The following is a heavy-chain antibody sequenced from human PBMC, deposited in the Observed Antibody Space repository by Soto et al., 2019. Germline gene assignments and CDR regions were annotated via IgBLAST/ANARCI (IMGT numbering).Heavy chain of an antibody. CDR1: GYSFTSYW. D-gene: IGHD3-16*01. CDR3: ARKYGGPNWFDP. CDR2: IDPSDSYT. J-gene: IGHJ5*02. V-gene: IGHV5-10-1*01. Sequence: PGESLKISCKGSGYSFTSYWISWVRQMPGKGLEWMGRIDPSDSYTNYSPSFQGHVTISADKSISTAYLQWSSLKASDTAMYYCARKYGGPNWFDPWGQGTLVTVSS.